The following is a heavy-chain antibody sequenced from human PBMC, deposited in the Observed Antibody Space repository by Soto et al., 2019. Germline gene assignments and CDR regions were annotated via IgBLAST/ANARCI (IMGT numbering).Heavy chain of an antibody. Sequence: EVQLLESGGGLVQPGGSLRLSCAASGFTFSSYAMSWVRQAPGTGLEWVSAISGSGGSTYYADSVKGRFTISRDNSKNTLYLQMNSLRAEDTAVYYCAKDLLYDSMEGKAFDIWGQGTMVTVSS. D-gene: IGHD3-22*01. J-gene: IGHJ3*02. CDR2: ISGSGGST. V-gene: IGHV3-23*01. CDR3: AKDLLYDSMEGKAFDI. CDR1: GFTFSSYA.